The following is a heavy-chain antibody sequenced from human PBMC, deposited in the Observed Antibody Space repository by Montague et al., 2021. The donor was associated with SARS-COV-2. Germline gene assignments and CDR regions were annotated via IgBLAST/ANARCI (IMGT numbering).Heavy chain of an antibody. D-gene: IGHD3-9*01. CDR2: IHYSGST. CDR1: GDSISNYY. V-gene: IGHV4-59*08. Sequence: SETLSLTCTVSGDSISNYYWSWIRRPPGKGLEWLGYIHYSGSTNXNPSLKSRVTISVDTSKNQFSLRLSSVTAADTAVYYCARLPYILPGYAYFDFWGQGSLVIVSS. CDR3: ARLPYILPGYAYFDF. J-gene: IGHJ4*02.